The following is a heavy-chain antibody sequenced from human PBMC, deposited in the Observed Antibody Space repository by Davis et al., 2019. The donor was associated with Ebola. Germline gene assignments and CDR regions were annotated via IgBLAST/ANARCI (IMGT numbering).Heavy chain of an antibody. CDR2: IYSGGST. J-gene: IGHJ4*02. D-gene: IGHD3-10*01. CDR1: GFTVSSNY. Sequence: GESLKISCAASGFTVSSNYMSWVRQAPGKGLEWVSVIYSGGSTYYADSVKGRFTISRHNSKNTLYLQMNSLRAEDTAVYYCARDGGTVRGVTPYWGQGTLVTVSS. V-gene: IGHV3-53*04. CDR3: ARDGGTVRGVTPY.